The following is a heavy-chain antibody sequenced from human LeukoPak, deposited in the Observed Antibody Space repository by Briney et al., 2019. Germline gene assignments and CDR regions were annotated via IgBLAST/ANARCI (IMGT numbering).Heavy chain of an antibody. J-gene: IGHJ6*02. CDR2: IYPSGST. V-gene: IGHV4-4*07. CDR1: GGSISSYY. CDR3: AGTWVRQWLVPDGSGMDV. D-gene: IGHD6-19*01. Sequence: SGTLSLTCIVSGGSISSYYWTWIRQPAGKGLEWIGRIYPSGSTNYNPSFKSRVTMSVDTSKNQFSLKLTSVTAADTAVYYCAGTWVRQWLVPDGSGMDVWGQGTTVTVSS.